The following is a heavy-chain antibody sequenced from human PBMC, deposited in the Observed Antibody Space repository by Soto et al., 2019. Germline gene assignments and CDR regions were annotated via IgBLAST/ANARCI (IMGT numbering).Heavy chain of an antibody. Sequence: LRLSCAASGFTFSSYWMSWVRQAPGKGLEWVANIKQDGSEKYYVDSVKGRFTISRDNAKNSLYLQMNSLRAEDTAVYYCASLPSYYDFWSGYYSQVVGYYYYYYGMDVWGQGTTVTVSS. D-gene: IGHD3-3*01. J-gene: IGHJ6*02. V-gene: IGHV3-7*05. CDR2: IKQDGSEK. CDR1: GFTFSSYW. CDR3: ASLPSYYDFWSGYYSQVVGYYYYYYGMDV.